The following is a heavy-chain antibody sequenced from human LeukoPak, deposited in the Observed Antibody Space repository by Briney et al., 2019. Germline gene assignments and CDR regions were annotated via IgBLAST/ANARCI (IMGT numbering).Heavy chain of an antibody. V-gene: IGHV3-30*03. CDR3: ARAAVYSNRWTPFDD. CDR2: LAGDGVNI. J-gene: IGHJ4*02. Sequence: GGSLRLSCAASGFSFSIYGMHWVRQAPGKGLEWVALLAGDGVNIFYADSVKGRFTISRDNSKNTLCLQMNSLRPEDTAVYYCARAAVYSNRWTPFDDWGQGTLVTVSS. D-gene: IGHD2/OR15-2a*01. CDR1: GFSFSIYG.